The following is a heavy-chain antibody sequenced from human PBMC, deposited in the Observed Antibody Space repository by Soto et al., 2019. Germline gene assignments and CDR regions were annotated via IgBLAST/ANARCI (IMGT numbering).Heavy chain of an antibody. CDR2: INHSGST. Sequence: PSETLSLTCAVYGGSFSGYYWSWIRQPPGKGLEWIGEINHSGSTNHNPSLKSRVTISVDTSKNQFSLKLSSVTAADTAVYYCARAVTVLLWFGELLGGYGMDVWGQGTTVTVSS. V-gene: IGHV4-34*01. CDR3: ARAVTVLLWFGELLGGYGMDV. CDR1: GGSFSGYY. J-gene: IGHJ6*02. D-gene: IGHD3-10*01.